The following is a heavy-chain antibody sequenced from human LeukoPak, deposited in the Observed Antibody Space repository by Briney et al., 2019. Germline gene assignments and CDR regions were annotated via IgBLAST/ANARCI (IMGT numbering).Heavy chain of an antibody. CDR3: VKARRDGYNSWGIFDY. D-gene: IGHD5-24*01. CDR1: GFTFDEYT. Sequence: PGGSLRLSCAASGFTFDEYTMHWVRQAPGKGLEWVSGISWKSGTIGYADSVKGRFTISRDNAKNSLYLQMNSLRAEDMALYYCVKARRDGYNSWGIFDYWGQGTLATVSS. CDR2: ISWKSGTI. J-gene: IGHJ4*02. V-gene: IGHV3-9*03.